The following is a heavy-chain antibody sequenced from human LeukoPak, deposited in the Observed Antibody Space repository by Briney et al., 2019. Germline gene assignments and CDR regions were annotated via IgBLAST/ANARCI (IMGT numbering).Heavy chain of an antibody. V-gene: IGHV3-7*03. CDR2: IKQDGSEK. CDR1: GFTFSSYW. D-gene: IGHD2-2*01. CDR3: ARDRSSTSPTQLYL. Sequence: PGGSLRLSCAASGFTFSSYWMSWVRQAPGKGLEWVANIKQDGSEKYYVDSVKGRFTISRDNAKNSLYLQMNSLRAEDTAVYYCARDRSSTSPTQLYLWGQGTLVTVSS. J-gene: IGHJ5*02.